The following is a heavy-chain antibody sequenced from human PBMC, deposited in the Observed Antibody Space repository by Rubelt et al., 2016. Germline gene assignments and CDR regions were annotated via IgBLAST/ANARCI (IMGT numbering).Heavy chain of an antibody. Sequence: AEVKKPGASVKVSCKASGYTFTSYAMHWVRQAPGQRLEWMGWINAGNGNTKYSQKFQGRVTITRDTSASTAYMELSSLRSEDTAVYYCARGIAVAGTYLDYWGQGTLVTVSS. CDR1: GYTFTSYA. CDR2: INAGNGNT. D-gene: IGHD6-19*01. V-gene: IGHV1-3*01. J-gene: IGHJ4*02. CDR3: ARGIAVAGTYLDY.